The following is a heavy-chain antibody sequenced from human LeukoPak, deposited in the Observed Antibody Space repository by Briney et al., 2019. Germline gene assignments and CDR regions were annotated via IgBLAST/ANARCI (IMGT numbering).Heavy chain of an antibody. CDR1: GFTFSSYA. CDR2: ISYDGSTK. D-gene: IGHD5-12*01. J-gene: IGHJ4*02. CDR3: ANSDATITTGGYFDY. Sequence: GGSLRLSCAASGFTFSSYAMHWVRQAPGKRLEWVAVISYDGSTKYYADSVKGRFTISRDNSKNTLLLQMNSLGADDSAFYYCANSDATITTGGYFDYWGQGTLVTVSS. V-gene: IGHV3-30-3*01.